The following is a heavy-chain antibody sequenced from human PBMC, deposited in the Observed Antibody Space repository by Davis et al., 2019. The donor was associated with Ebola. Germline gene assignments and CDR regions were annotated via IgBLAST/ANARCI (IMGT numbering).Heavy chain of an antibody. CDR1: GGSITSTTRYY. Sequence: SETLSLTCSVPGGSITSTTRYYWSWIRQPPGKGLEWIGYIYYSGRTSYNPSLESRVTISVDTSKNQFSLKLSSMTIADTAVYYCAREGGNSYFDYWGQGTLVTVSS. J-gene: IGHJ4*02. D-gene: IGHD4-23*01. CDR3: AREGGNSYFDY. CDR2: IYYSGRT. V-gene: IGHV4-61*01.